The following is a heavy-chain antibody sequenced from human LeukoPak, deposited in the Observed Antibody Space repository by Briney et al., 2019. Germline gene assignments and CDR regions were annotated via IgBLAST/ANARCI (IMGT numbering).Heavy chain of an antibody. CDR1: GASISNYY. Sequence: SETLSLTCTVSGASISNYYWSWIRQPPGKGLEWIGYIYYSGSTNYNPSLKSRVTISVDTSKNQFSLKLSSVTAADTAVYYCARRGEFAYYYYMDVWGKGTTVTVSS. D-gene: IGHD3-10*01. CDR3: ARRGEFAYYYYMDV. V-gene: IGHV4-59*01. J-gene: IGHJ6*03. CDR2: IYYSGST.